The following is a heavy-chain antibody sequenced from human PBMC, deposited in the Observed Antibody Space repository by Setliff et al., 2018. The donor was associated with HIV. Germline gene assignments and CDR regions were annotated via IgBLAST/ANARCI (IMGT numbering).Heavy chain of an antibody. CDR1: GGSVTTYG. D-gene: IGHD3-3*01. J-gene: IGHJ4*02. Sequence: GASVKVSCKASGGSVTTYGITWVRQAPGQGLEWMGGIIPIFGTTKYAQKLQGRVTISADESTRTANMELSSLTVEDTAVYFCARPWGGLVQTANYFDSWGQGTLVTVSS. CDR3: ARPWGGLVQTANYFDS. CDR2: IIPIFGTT. V-gene: IGHV1-69*13.